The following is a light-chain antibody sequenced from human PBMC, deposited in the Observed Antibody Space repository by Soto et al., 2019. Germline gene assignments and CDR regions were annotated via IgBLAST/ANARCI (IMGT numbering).Light chain of an antibody. CDR3: QQYNSYSWT. J-gene: IGKJ1*01. CDR2: KAS. Sequence: DIQMTQSPSTLSASVGDRVTITCRASRSISSWLAWYQQKPGKVPNLLIYKASSLESGVPSRFSGSGSGTEFTLTISSLQPDDFATYYCQQYNSYSWTFGQGTKVEIK. V-gene: IGKV1-5*03. CDR1: RSISSW.